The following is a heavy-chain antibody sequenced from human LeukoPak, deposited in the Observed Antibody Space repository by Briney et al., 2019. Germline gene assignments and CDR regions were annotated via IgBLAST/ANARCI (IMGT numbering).Heavy chain of an antibody. J-gene: IGHJ4*02. CDR3: ARASYGYQWRELDY. Sequence: GGSLRLSCAASGFTFSSYWMSWVRQAPGKGLVWVANIKQDGSEKYYVDSVKGRFTISRDNAKNSLYLQMNSLRAEDTAVYYCARASYGYQWRELDYWGQGTLVTVSS. V-gene: IGHV3-7*01. D-gene: IGHD5-18*01. CDR1: GFTFSSYW. CDR2: IKQDGSEK.